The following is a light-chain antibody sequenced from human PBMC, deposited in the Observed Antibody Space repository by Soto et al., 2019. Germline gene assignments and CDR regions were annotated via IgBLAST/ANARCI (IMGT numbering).Light chain of an antibody. CDR3: SSYTSSSTVV. Sequence: QSALTQPASVSGSPGQSITISCTGTSSDVGGYNYVSWYQQDPGEAPKLMIYEVSNRPSGVSNRFSGSKSGNTASLTISGLQAEDEADYYCSSYTSSSTVVFGGGTQLTVL. CDR2: EVS. J-gene: IGLJ2*01. CDR1: SSDVGGYNY. V-gene: IGLV2-14*01.